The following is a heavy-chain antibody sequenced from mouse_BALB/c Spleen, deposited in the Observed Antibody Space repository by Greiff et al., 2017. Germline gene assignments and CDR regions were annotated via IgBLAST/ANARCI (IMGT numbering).Heavy chain of an antibody. CDR3: TRDGRLRQGYFDG. D-gene: IGHD2-2*01. V-gene: IGHV5-6-4*01. CDR2: ISSGGSYT. J-gene: IGHJ1*01. Sequence: DVMLVESGGGLVKPGGSLKLSCAASGFTFSSYTMSWVRQTPEKRLEWVATISSGGSYTYYPDSVKGRFTISRDNAKNTLYLQMSSLKSEDTAMYYCTRDGRLRQGYFDGWGAGTTVTVSS. CDR1: GFTFSSYT.